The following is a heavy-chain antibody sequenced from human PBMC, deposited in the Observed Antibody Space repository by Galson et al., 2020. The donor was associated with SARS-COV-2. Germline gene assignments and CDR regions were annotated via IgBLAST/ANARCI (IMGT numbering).Heavy chain of an antibody. V-gene: IGHV3-74*01. CDR1: GFTFSSYW. J-gene: IGHJ4*02. D-gene: IGHD5-18*01. Sequence: LSLTCAASGFTFSSYWMHWVRQAPGKGLVWVSRINSDGSSTSYADSVKGRFTISRDNAKNTLYLQMNSLRAEDTAVYYCARDNGYSYGYQPFDYWGQGTLVTVSS. CDR2: INSDGSST. CDR3: ARDNGYSYGYQPFDY.